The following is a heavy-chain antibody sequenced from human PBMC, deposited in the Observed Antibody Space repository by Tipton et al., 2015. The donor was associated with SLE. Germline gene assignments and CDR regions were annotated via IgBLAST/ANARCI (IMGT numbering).Heavy chain of an antibody. V-gene: IGHV4-61*05. J-gene: IGHJ6*03. CDR2: IYYSGST. CDR1: GGSISSSSYY. CDR3: ARGIADYMDV. D-gene: IGHD6-13*01. Sequence: TLSLTCTVSGGSISSSSYYWGWIRQPPGKGLEWIGYIYYSGSTNYNPSLKSRVTISVDTSKNQFSLKLSSVTAADTAVYYCARGIADYMDVWGKGTTVTVSS.